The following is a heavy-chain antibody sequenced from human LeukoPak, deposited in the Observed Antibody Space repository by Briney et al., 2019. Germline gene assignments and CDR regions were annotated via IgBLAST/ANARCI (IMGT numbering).Heavy chain of an antibody. Sequence: PSETLSLTCTVSGGSISSSSYYWGWIRQPPGKGLEWIGSIYYSGSTYYNPSLKGRVTISVDTSKNQFSLKLSSVTAADTAVYYCARQLEWELLRGEEFDYWGQGTLVTVSP. V-gene: IGHV4-39*01. CDR1: GGSISSSSYY. J-gene: IGHJ4*02. CDR2: IYYSGST. CDR3: ARQLEWELLRGEEFDY. D-gene: IGHD1-26*01.